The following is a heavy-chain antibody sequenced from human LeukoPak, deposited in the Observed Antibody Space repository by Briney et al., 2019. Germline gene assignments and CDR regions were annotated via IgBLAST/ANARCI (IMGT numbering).Heavy chain of an antibody. CDR1: GFTFSRYN. CDR3: ASGSGSYWYFDL. J-gene: IGHJ2*01. D-gene: IGHD3-22*01. CDR2: ISSSGSTI. Sequence: TGGSLRLXCAASGFTFSRYNMNWVRQAPGKGLEWASYISSSGSTINYADSVKGRFTISRDNAKNSLYLQMNSLRAEDTAVYYCASGSGSYWYFDLWGRGTLVTVSS. V-gene: IGHV3-48*01.